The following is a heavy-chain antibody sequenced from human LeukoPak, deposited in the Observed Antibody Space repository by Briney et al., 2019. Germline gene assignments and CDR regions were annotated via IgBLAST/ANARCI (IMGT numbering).Heavy chain of an antibody. D-gene: IGHD3-22*01. CDR3: ARDRNYYDRTGIDALDL. J-gene: IGHJ3*01. Sequence: ASVKVSCKASGYTCTDDFMHWVRQAPGHGFEWMGWINSNTGDANYAQKFQGRVTLTRDTSISTAYMDLSRLRSDDTAAYFCARDRNYYDRTGIDALDLWGQGTMVTVSS. V-gene: IGHV1-2*02. CDR2: INSNTGDA. CDR1: GYTCTDDF.